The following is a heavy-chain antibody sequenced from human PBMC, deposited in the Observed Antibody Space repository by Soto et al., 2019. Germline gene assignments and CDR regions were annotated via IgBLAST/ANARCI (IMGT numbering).Heavy chain of an antibody. Sequence: PSHTPYITRGVDSGTFNSYDWSWIRNHQGKGLDWIGEINHSGSTNYNPSLKSRVTISVDTSKNQFSLKLSSVTAADTAVYYCARGRDDYYDSSGYYYYYGMDVWGQGTTVTVSS. V-gene: IGHV4-34*01. CDR2: INHSGST. CDR1: SGTFNSYD. CDR3: ARGRDDYYDSSGYYYYYGMDV. J-gene: IGHJ6*02. D-gene: IGHD3-22*01.